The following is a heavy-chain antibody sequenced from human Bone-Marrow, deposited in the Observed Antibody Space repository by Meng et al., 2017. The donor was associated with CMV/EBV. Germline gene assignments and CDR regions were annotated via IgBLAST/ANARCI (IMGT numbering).Heavy chain of an antibody. CDR1: GYTFTGYY. CDR2: LNPNGGTT. V-gene: IGHV1-46*01. Sequence: ASVKVSCKASGYTFTGYYMHWVRQAPGQGLEWMGILNPNGGTTKCAEKFLGRVTMTSDTSTGTVYMEMTSLRSEDTAVYYCARSAYDFWHGVYSGVVDYNGMDVWGQGTTVTVSS. CDR3: ARSAYDFWHGVYSGVVDYNGMDV. J-gene: IGHJ6*02. D-gene: IGHD3-3*01.